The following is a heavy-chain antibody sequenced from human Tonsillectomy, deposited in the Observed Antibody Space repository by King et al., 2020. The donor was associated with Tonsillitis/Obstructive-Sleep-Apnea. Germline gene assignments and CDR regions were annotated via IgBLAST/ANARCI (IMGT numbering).Heavy chain of an antibody. V-gene: IGHV1-69*01. CDR3: AGGRGHSYGHWFYFDY. CDR2: IIPIFGTA. D-gene: IGHD5-18*01. CDR1: GGTFSSYA. J-gene: IGHJ4*02. Sequence: VKLVESGDEVKKPGSSVNVSCKASGGTFSSYAISWVRQAPGQGLEWMGGIIPIFGTANYAQKFQGRVTITADESTSTAYMELSSLRSEDTAMYYCAGGRGHSYGHWFYFDYWGQGTLVTVSS.